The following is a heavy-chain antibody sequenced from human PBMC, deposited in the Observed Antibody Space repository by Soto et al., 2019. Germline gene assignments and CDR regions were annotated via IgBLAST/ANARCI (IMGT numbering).Heavy chain of an antibody. Sequence: GGALRLSCAASGFTFSSYAMHWVRQAPGKGLEWVAVISYDGSNKYYADSVKGRFTISRDNSKNTLYLQMNSLRAEDTAVYYCARGDAFNYYYYYGMDVWGQGTTVTVSS. CDR3: ARGDAFNYYYYYGMDV. CDR2: ISYDGSNK. J-gene: IGHJ6*02. D-gene: IGHD2-21*01. V-gene: IGHV3-30-3*01. CDR1: GFTFSSYA.